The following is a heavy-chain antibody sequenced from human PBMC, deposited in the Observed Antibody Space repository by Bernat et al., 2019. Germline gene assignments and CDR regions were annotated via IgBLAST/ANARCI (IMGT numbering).Heavy chain of an antibody. CDR1: GYTLTELS. CDR3: ATDASYGDSLGWYFDL. V-gene: IGHV1-24*01. CDR2: FNHEDDET. J-gene: IGHJ2*01. Sequence: QVQLVQSGAEVKKPGASVKVSCKVSGYTLTELSMHWVRQAPGKGLEWMGGFNHEDDETVYAQKFQGRVTMTEDTSTDTAYMELSNLRSEDTAVYYCATDASYGDSLGWYFDLWGRSTLVTVSS. D-gene: IGHD4-17*01.